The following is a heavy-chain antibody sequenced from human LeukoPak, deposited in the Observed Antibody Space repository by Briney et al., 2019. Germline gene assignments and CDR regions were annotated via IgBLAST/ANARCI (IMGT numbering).Heavy chain of an antibody. D-gene: IGHD6-19*01. J-gene: IGHJ3*02. CDR2: INWNRDTR. CDR1: GFTFVHCA. Sequence: PGWSLRLSCEASGFTFVHCAMHWVRQAPGKGLAWVSGINWNRDTREYGDSVRGRFTISREHAKSALYLQMNSLSVEDTALYFCSKAFLRSGRTGDDAFDIWGQATMVTVSS. CDR3: SKAFLRSGRTGDDAFDI. V-gene: IGHV3-9*01.